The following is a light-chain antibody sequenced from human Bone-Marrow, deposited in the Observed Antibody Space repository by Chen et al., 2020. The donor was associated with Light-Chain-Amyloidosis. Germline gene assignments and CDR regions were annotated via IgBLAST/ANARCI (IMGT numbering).Light chain of an antibody. CDR3: HPSYSISSIT. Sequence: DIQMTQSPSSLSASVGDRVPITCRASQRISNYLNSYQQKPGKSPKLLIHAASTVQSGVPLRFSGSGAGSDFILTISSVHPEDVATDYGHPSYSISSITFARGTRLESK. J-gene: IGKJ5*01. CDR2: AAS. V-gene: IGKV1-39*01. CDR1: QRISNY.